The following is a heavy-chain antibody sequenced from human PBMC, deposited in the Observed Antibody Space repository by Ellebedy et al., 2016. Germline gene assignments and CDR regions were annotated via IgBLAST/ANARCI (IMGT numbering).Heavy chain of an antibody. CDR2: IFYNGNT. CDR3: ARDFRRATIYYFDS. D-gene: IGHD5-24*01. Sequence: SETLSLTCTVSGGSISDNIYYWGWVRQPPGKRLEWLGSIFYNGNTYYNPSLKSRVTISVDTSKNQFSLKLSSVTAADTAVFYCARDFRRATIYYFDSWGQGKLVTVSS. V-gene: IGHV4-39*07. CDR1: GGSISDNIYY. J-gene: IGHJ4*02.